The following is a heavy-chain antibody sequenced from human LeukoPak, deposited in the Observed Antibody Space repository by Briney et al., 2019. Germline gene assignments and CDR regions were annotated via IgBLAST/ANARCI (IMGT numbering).Heavy chain of an antibody. J-gene: IGHJ4*02. V-gene: IGHV4-59*08. CDR2: IYYTGST. CDR3: ARYSYGGYHFDY. D-gene: IGHD5-18*01. CDR1: GDSISNYY. Sequence: SETLSLTCSASGDSISNYYWSWIRQPPGKGLEWIGYIYYTGSTNYNPSLRSRVTISLDTSKNQFSLKLTSVTAADTAVYYCARYSYGGYHFDYWGRGTRVTVSP.